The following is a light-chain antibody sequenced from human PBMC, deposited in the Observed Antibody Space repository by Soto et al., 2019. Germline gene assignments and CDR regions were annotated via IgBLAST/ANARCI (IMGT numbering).Light chain of an antibody. CDR1: SSNIGSNH. CDR2: SNS. V-gene: IGLV1-47*02. J-gene: IGLJ2*01. Sequence: QSVLTQPPSASGTPGQRVTISCSGSSSNIGSNHVFWYQQLPGTAPKLLIYSNSQRPSGVPDRFSGSKSGTSASLASLAISGLRSEDEGDYFCASWDGSLSGVLFGGGTKVTVL. CDR3: ASWDGSLSGVL.